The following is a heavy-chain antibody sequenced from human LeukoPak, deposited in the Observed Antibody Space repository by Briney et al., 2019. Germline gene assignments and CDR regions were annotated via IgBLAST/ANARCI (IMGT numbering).Heavy chain of an antibody. D-gene: IGHD3-22*01. J-gene: IGHJ3*02. CDR1: GFTFSSYA. CDR2: ISGSGGST. CDR3: AKKGASGYYRDAFDI. V-gene: IGHV3-23*01. Sequence: PGGSLRLACAAAGFTFSSYAMSWVRQAPGKGLEWVSAISGSGGSTYYADSVKGRFTISRDNSKNTLYLQMNSLRAEDTAVYYCAKKGASGYYRDAFDIWGQGTMVTVSS.